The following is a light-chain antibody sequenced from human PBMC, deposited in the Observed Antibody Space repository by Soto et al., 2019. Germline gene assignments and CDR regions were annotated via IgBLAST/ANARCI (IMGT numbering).Light chain of an antibody. Sequence: EIVMTQSPATLSVSPGETATLSCRAGQSVTYNLAWYQQKPGQGPRLLIYGAFTRATGIPARFSGSGSGTEFTLTISSLQSEDFAVYYYQQYKNWPPLTFGGGTKVEIK. CDR3: QQYKNWPPLT. V-gene: IGKV3-15*01. CDR2: GAF. CDR1: QSVTYN. J-gene: IGKJ4*01.